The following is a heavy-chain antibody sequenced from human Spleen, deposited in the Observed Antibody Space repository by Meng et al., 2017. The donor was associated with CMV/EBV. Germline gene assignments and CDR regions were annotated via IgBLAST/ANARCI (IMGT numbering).Heavy chain of an antibody. CDR2: IKPNSGGT. J-gene: IGHJ4*02. Sequence: TFTGQYIHWVRQAPGHGLEWMGWIKPNSGGTNYEQKFQSRVTMTRDTSISTAYMELSSLRADDTGVYYCARGGGKTYYDFWSGYYMNWGQGTLVTVSS. V-gene: IGHV1-2*02. D-gene: IGHD3-3*01. CDR3: ARGGGKTYYDFWSGYYMN. CDR1: TFTGQY.